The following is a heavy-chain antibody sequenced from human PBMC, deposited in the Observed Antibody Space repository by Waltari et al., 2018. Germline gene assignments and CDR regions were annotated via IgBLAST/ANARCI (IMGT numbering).Heavy chain of an antibody. Sequence: QVQLVQSGAEVKKPGSSVKVSCKASGGTFSSYTISWVRQAPGQGLEWMGTIIPILGIANDAQKFQGRVTITADKSTSTAYMELSSLRSEDTAVYYCASGSERNDAFDIWGQGTMVTVSS. D-gene: IGHD3-10*01. CDR3: ASGSERNDAFDI. V-gene: IGHV1-69*02. J-gene: IGHJ3*02. CDR2: IIPILGIA. CDR1: GGTFSSYT.